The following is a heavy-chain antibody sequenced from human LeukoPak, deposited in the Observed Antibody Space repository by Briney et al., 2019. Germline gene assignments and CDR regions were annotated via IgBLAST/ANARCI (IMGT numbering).Heavy chain of an antibody. V-gene: IGHV3-30*18. Sequence: GGSLRLSCAASGFTFSSYAMHWVRQAPGKGLEWVAVISYDGSNKYYADSVKGRFTISRDNSKNTLYLQMNSLRAEDTDVYYCAKDYYYDRSGYPPFLIDYWGQRTLVTVSS. CDR3: AKDYYYDRSGYPPFLIDY. CDR1: GFTFSSYA. J-gene: IGHJ4*02. CDR2: ISYDGSNK. D-gene: IGHD3-22*01.